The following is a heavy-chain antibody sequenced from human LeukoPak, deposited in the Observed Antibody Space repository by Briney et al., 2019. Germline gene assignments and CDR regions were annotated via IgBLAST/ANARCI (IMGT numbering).Heavy chain of an antibody. CDR3: ARADLADIVVVPAAINWFDP. V-gene: IGHV4-30-4*08. CDR2: IYYSGST. D-gene: IGHD2-2*02. Sequence: SETLSLTCAVSGASVGGNHWSWIRQPPGKGLEWIGYIYYSGSTYYNPSLKSRVTISVDTSKSQFSLKLSSVTAADTAVYYCARADLADIVVVPAAINWFDPWGQGTLVTVSS. CDR1: GASVGGNH. J-gene: IGHJ5*02.